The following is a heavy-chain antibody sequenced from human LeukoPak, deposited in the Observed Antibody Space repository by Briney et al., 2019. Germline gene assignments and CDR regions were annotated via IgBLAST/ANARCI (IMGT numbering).Heavy chain of an antibody. Sequence: PGGSLRLSCAASGFTVSSNYMSWVRQAPGKGLEWVSVIYSGGSTYYADSVKGRFTISRHNSKNTLYLQMNSLRAEDTAVYCCARAGSGWYDYWGQGTLVTVSS. J-gene: IGHJ4*02. CDR3: ARAGSGWYDY. D-gene: IGHD6-19*01. CDR1: GFTVSSNY. CDR2: IYSGGST. V-gene: IGHV3-53*04.